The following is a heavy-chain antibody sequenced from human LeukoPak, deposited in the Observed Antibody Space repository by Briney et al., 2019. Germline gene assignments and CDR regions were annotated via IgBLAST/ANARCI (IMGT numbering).Heavy chain of an antibody. V-gene: IGHV1-24*01. J-gene: IGHJ4*02. CDR3: ATGYYDSSGYYSAVLDY. CDR1: GYTLTELS. Sequence: ASVKVPCKVSGYTLTELSMHWVRQAPGKGLEWMGGFDPEDGETIYAQKFQGRVTMTEDTSTDTAYMELSSLRSEDTAVYYCATGYYDSSGYYSAVLDYWGQGTLVTVSS. D-gene: IGHD3-22*01. CDR2: FDPEDGET.